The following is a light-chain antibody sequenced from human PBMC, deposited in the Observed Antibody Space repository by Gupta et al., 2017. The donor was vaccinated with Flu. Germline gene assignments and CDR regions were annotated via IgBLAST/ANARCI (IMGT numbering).Light chain of an antibody. V-gene: IGKV3-11*01. CDR3: QQRSNWPIT. CDR2: DAS. CDR1: QSVSSY. Sequence: EIVLTQSPATLSLSPGERATLSCRASQSVSSYLAWYQQKPGQAPRLLIYDASNRATGIPARFSGSGCGTEVTLTISSREPEDFAVYYCQQRSNWPITFGRGTKVEIK. J-gene: IGKJ4*01.